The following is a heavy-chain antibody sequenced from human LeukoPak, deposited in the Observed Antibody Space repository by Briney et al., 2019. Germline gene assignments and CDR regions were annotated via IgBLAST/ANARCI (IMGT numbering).Heavy chain of an antibody. D-gene: IGHD6-19*01. CDR2: IKQDGSEK. V-gene: IGHV3-7*01. J-gene: IGHJ4*02. CDR1: GGSFSGYY. Sequence: ETLSLTCAVYGGSFSGYYWSWVRQAPGKGLEWVANIKQDGSEKYYVDSVKGRFTISRDNAKNSLYLQMNSLRAEDTAVYYCARLSGWPYYFDYWGQGTLVTVSS. CDR3: ARLSGWPYYFDY.